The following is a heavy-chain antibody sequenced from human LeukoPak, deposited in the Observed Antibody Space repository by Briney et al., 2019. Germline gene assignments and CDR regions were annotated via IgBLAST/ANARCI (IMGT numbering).Heavy chain of an antibody. Sequence: PGGSLRLSCAASGFTVSSNYMSWVRQPPGKGLEWVGRIKSIKDGETTDYAAPVKGRFTIARDDSKTTAYLEMNSLKTEDTAVYFCSAGFGLSDFDYWGQGTLVTVSS. D-gene: IGHD3/OR15-3a*01. CDR2: IKSIKDGETT. CDR3: SAGFGLSDFDY. J-gene: IGHJ4*02. V-gene: IGHV3-15*01. CDR1: GFTVSSNY.